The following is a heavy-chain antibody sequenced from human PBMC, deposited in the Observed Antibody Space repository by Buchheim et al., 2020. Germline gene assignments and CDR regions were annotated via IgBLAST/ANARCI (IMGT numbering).Heavy chain of an antibody. D-gene: IGHD6-13*01. CDR1: GGSFSDYY. CDR2: INHSGST. CDR3: ARGPTIAAESTFYFDY. J-gene: IGHJ4*02. V-gene: IGHV4-34*01. Sequence: QVQLQQWGAGLLKPSETLSLTCAVFGGSFSDYYWSWIRQPPGKGLEWIGDINHSGSTNYSPSLKSRVTISVDTSKHQFSLKLSSMTAADTAVYYCARGPTIAAESTFYFDYWGQGTL.